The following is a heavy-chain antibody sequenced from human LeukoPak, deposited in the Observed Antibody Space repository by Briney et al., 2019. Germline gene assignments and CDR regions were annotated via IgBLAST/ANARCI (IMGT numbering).Heavy chain of an antibody. CDR3: ARVAVAQGAPDY. J-gene: IGHJ4*02. CDR2: IIPIFGTA. D-gene: IGHD6-19*01. CDR1: GSTFSSYA. V-gene: IGHV1-69*05. Sequence: SVKVSCKASGSTFSSYAISWVRQTPGQGLEWMGRIIPIFGTANYAQKFQGRVTITTDESTSTAYMELSSLRSEDTAVYYCARVAVAQGAPDYWGQGTLVTVSS.